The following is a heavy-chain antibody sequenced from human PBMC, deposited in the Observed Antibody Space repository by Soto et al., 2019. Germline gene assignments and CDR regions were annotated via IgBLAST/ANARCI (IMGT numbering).Heavy chain of an antibody. CDR1: GYTLTELS. Sequence: ASVKVSCKVSGYTLTELSMHWVRQAPGKGLEWMGGFDPEDGETIYAQKFQGRVTMTEDTSTDTAYMELSSVTAADTAVYYCARDWFGEDYYYYGMDVWGQGTTVTVSS. CDR3: ARDWFGEDYYYYGMDV. D-gene: IGHD3-10*01. J-gene: IGHJ6*02. CDR2: FDPEDGET. V-gene: IGHV1-24*01.